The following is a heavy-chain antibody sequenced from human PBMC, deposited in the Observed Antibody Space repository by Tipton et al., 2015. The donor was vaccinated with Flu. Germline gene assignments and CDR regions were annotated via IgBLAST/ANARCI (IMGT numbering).Heavy chain of an antibody. D-gene: IGHD6-13*01. CDR2: IWYDGSNK. J-gene: IGHJ5*02. V-gene: IGHV3-33*06. Sequence: RSLRLSCAASGFTFSSYGMHWVRQAPGKGLEWVAVIWYDGSNKYYADSVKGRFTISRDNSKSTLYLQMNSLRAEDTAVYYCAKDWVGGAAAVEAWGQGTLVTVSS. CDR1: GFTFSSYG. CDR3: AKDWVGGAAAVEA.